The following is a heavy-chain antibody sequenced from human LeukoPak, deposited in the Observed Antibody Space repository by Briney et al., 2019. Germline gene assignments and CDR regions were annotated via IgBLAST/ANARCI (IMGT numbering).Heavy chain of an antibody. J-gene: IGHJ4*02. CDR3: AKDSRPKLRYFDWLSAPDY. D-gene: IGHD3-9*01. Sequence: GRSLRLSCAASGFTFSSYGMHWVRQAPGKGLEWVAVISYDGSNKYYADSVKGRFTISRDNSKNTLYLQMNSLRAEDTAVYYCAKDSRPKLRYFDWLSAPDYWGQGTLVTVSS. V-gene: IGHV3-30*18. CDR1: GFTFSSYG. CDR2: ISYDGSNK.